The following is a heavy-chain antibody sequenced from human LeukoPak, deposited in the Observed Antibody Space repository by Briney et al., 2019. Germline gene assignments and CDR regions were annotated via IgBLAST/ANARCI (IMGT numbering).Heavy chain of an antibody. CDR1: GYTFTGYY. J-gene: IGHJ4*02. V-gene: IGHV1-18*04. CDR2: ISAYNGNT. D-gene: IGHD2/OR15-2a*01. Sequence: ASVKVSCKASGYTFTGYYMHWVRQAPGQGLEWMGWISAYNGNTNYAQKLQGRVTMTTDTSTSTAYMELRSLRSDDTAVYYCARSRGNTRLDYWGQGTLVTVSS. CDR3: ARSRGNTRLDY.